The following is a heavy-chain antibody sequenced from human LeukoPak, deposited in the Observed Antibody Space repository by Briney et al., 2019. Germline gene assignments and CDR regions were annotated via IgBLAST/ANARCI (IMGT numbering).Heavy chain of an antibody. V-gene: IGHV3-21*01. J-gene: IGHJ4*02. Sequence: PGGSLRLSCAASGFTFKLYSMNWVRQAPGKGLEWVSSISSSSSHMYYADSVKGRFTISRDNAKNSLYLQMNTLRAEDTAVYYCARDDTSVHFFDYWGQGTLVTVSS. CDR3: ARDDTSVHFFDY. D-gene: IGHD1-1*01. CDR1: GFTFKLYS. CDR2: ISSSSSHM.